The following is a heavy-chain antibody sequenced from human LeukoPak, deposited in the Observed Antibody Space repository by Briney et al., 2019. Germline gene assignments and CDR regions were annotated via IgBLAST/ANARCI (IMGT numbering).Heavy chain of an antibody. Sequence: SETLSLTCTVSGGSMISADTYWTWIRQSPGKGLEWIGYFYYNGRTYYNPSLKSRVTISVDTSKNQFSLKLSSVTAADTAVYYCARGVPIITMIVVAGSNWFDPWGQGTLVTVSS. CDR2: FYYNGRT. CDR1: GGSMISADTY. D-gene: IGHD3-22*01. V-gene: IGHV4-30-4*01. J-gene: IGHJ5*02. CDR3: ARGVPIITMIVVAGSNWFDP.